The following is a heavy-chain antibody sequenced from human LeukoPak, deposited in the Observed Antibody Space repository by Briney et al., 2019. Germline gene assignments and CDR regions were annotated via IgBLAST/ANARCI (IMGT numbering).Heavy chain of an antibody. J-gene: IGHJ4*02. D-gene: IGHD6-6*01. CDR2: INPHSGGT. V-gene: IGHV1-2*02. CDR3: ARASSSSSSYYFDY. Sequence: ASVKVSCKASGYTFTGYYMHWVRQAPGQGLEWMGWINPHSGGTNFAQKFQGGVTMTKDTSISTAYMELSRLRSDDTAVYYCARASSSSSSYYFDYWGQGTLVTVSS. CDR1: GYTFTGYY.